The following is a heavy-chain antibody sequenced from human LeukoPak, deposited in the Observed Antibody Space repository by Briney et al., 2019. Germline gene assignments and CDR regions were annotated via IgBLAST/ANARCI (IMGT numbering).Heavy chain of an antibody. J-gene: IGHJ4*01. V-gene: IGHV3-15*01. Sequence: SGGSLRLSCAASGFTFSNAWMSWVRQAPGKGLEWVGRIKSKTDGGTTDYAAPVKGRFTISRDDSKNTLYLQMNSLKTEDTAGYYYTTASGGGATKSWGPSRFDYWGHGTLVTVSS. D-gene: IGHD1-26*01. CDR1: GFTFSNAW. CDR2: IKSKTDGGTT. CDR3: TTASGGGATKSWGPSRFDY.